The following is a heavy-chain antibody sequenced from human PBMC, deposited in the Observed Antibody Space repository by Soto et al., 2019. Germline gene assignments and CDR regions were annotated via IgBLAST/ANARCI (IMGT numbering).Heavy chain of an antibody. V-gene: IGHV1-69*06. Sequence: VELVQSGSEVKKPGSSVKVSCKTSGGPFTSFDVNWVRQAPGQGLEWMGDIIPIFERTNYAQKFQGRVTITADMATTTAYMELVSLRSDDTAVYSCAVGLSGSYYQNGMDVWGLGTTVIVS. CDR3: AVGLSGSYYQNGMDV. J-gene: IGHJ6*02. CDR2: IIPIFERT. CDR1: GGPFTSFD. D-gene: IGHD1-26*01.